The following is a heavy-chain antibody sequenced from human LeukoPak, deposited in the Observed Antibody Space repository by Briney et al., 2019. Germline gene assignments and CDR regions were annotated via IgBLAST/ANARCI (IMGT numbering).Heavy chain of an antibody. CDR2: ISSSSSYI. J-gene: IGHJ4*02. Sequence: PGGSLRLSCAASGFIFSSYSMNWVRQAPGKGLEWVSFISSSSSYIYYADSVKGRFTISRDNAKNSLYLQMNSLRAEDTAVYYCARDRSYGFDYWGQGTLVTVSS. CDR3: ARDRSYGFDY. V-gene: IGHV3-21*01. CDR1: GFIFSSYS. D-gene: IGHD5-18*01.